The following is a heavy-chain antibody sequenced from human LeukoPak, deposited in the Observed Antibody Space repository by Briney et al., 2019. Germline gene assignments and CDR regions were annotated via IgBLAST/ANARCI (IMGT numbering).Heavy chain of an antibody. D-gene: IGHD7-27*01. V-gene: IGHV1-2*02. CDR2: IHLKTGVT. Sequence: ASVKVSCKASGYSFTDHYLHWLRQAPGQGREWMAWIHLKTGVTNYAERFQGRLSLTRDTSISTLYMELNSLTSDDTAVYYCARDHNWGPDYWGQGTLVSVSS. CDR3: ARDHNWGPDY. CDR1: GYSFTDHY. J-gene: IGHJ4*02.